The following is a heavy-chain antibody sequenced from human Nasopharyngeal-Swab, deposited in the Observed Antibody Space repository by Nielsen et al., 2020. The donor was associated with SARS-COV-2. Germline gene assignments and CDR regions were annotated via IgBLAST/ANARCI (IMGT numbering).Heavy chain of an antibody. CDR1: GFVFSGSA. V-gene: IGHV3-73*01. CDR2: IGDKDHNYAT. J-gene: IGHJ4*02. CDR3: TTDYYFDY. Sequence: GGSLRLSCAASGFVFSGSAMHWVRQASGQGLEWIGRIGDKDHNYATVYAASLKGRFTISRDDSVNTAYLQMDSLNTEDTALYYCTTDYYFDYWGQGTTVTVSS.